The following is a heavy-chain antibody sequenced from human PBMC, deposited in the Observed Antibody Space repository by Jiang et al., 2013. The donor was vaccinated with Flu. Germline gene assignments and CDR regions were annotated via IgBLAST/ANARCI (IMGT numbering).Heavy chain of an antibody. V-gene: IGHV4-38-2*02. CDR1: GYSISSGYY. CDR2: IYHSGST. Sequence: PGLVKPSETLSLTCTVSGYSISSGYYWGWIRQPPGKGLEWIGSIYHSGSTYYNPSLKSRVTISVDTSKNQFSLKLSSVTAADTAVYYCGRSPRVDHYDSSGQLDSWGQGTLVTVSS. CDR3: GRSPRVDHYDSSGQLDS. J-gene: IGHJ4*02. D-gene: IGHD3-22*01.